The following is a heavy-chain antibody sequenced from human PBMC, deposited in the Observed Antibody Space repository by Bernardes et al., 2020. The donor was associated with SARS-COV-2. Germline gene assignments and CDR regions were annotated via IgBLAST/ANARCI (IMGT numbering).Heavy chain of an antibody. CDR3: ANSGGIWFGELGR. J-gene: IGHJ4*02. CDR2: ISGSGGST. D-gene: IGHD3-10*01. CDR1: GFTFSSYA. V-gene: IGHV3-23*01. Sequence: GGSLRLSCAASGFTFSSYAMSWVRQAPGKGLEWVSAISGSGGSTYYADSVKGRFTISRDNSKNTLYLQMNSLRAEDTAVYYFANSGGIWFGELGRWGQGTLVTASS.